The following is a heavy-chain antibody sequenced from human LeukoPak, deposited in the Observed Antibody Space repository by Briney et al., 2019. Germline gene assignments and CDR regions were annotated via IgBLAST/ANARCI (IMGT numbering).Heavy chain of an antibody. V-gene: IGHV3-21*01. Sequence: GGSLRLSCAASGFTFSSYSMNWVRQAPGKGLEWVSSISSSSSYIYYADSVKGRFTISRDNAKNSLYLQMNSLRAEDTAVYYCARVDGNGDYFDYWGQGTLVTVSS. CDR2: ISSSSSYI. D-gene: IGHD1-1*01. J-gene: IGHJ4*02. CDR1: GFTFSSYS. CDR3: ARVDGNGDYFDY.